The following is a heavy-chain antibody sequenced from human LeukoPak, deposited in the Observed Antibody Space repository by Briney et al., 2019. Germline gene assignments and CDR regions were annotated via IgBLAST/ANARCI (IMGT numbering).Heavy chain of an antibody. J-gene: IGHJ5*02. V-gene: IGHV1-46*02. CDR1: GDTFNRFY. D-gene: IGHD6-19*01. CDR3: ARDQGEVIAVAGRGENWYSWFDP. CDR2: INPSGGTT. Sequence: ASVKVSCKASGDTFNRFYIHWVRQAPGQGLEWMGIINPSGGTTSNTQKFQGRVTMTRDTSTSTVYMELSSLRSEDTAVYYCARDQGEVIAVAGRGENWYSWFDPWGQGTLVTDSS.